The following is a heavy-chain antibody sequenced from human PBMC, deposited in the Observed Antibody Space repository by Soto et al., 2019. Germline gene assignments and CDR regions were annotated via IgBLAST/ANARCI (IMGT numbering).Heavy chain of an antibody. J-gene: IGHJ4*02. Sequence: PSETLSLTCAVSGGSISSGGYSWSWIRQPPGKGLEWIGYIYHSGSTYYNPSLKSRVTISVDRSKNQFSLKLSSMTAADTAVYYCARVPDYWAQGTLVPVSS. CDR2: IYHSGST. CDR3: ARVPDY. V-gene: IGHV4-30-2*01. CDR1: GGSISSGGYS.